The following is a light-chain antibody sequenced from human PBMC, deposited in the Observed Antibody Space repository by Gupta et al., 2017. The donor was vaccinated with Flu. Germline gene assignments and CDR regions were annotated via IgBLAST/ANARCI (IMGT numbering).Light chain of an antibody. V-gene: IGKV3-11*01. J-gene: IGKJ1*01. Sequence: EVVLTQSPATLSLSPGEGATLSCRASQSIGSHLVWYQQKPGQAPRLLISEASNRATGIPARFSGSGSGTDFTLTISSLEPEDFATYYCQHRYNWPRTFGQGTKVEI. CDR1: QSIGSH. CDR3: QHRYNWPRT. CDR2: EAS.